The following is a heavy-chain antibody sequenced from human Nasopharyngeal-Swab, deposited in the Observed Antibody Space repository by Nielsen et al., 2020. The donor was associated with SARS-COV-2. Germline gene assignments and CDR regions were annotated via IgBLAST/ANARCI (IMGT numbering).Heavy chain of an antibody. CDR3: AKDLGWELRPVPYYYYYGMDV. V-gene: IGHV3-30*02. J-gene: IGHJ6*02. CDR1: GFTFSSYG. Sequence: GESLKISCAASGFTFSSYGMHWVRQAPGKGPEWVAVIWYDGSNKYYADSVKGRFTISRDNSKNTLYLQMNSLRAEDTAVYYCAKDLGWELRPVPYYYYYGMDVWGQGTTVTVSS. D-gene: IGHD1-26*01. CDR2: IWYDGSNK.